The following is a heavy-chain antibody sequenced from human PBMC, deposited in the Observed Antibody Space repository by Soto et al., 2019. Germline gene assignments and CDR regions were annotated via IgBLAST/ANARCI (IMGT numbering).Heavy chain of an antibody. D-gene: IGHD6-13*01. CDR3: ARERSAAGTGWFDP. V-gene: IGHV1-8*01. Sequence: ASVKVACKASGYSFTGYDINWGRQATGQGLEWMGWMNPNSGNTGYAQKFQGRVTMTRNTSISTAYMELSSLRYEDTAVYYCARERSAAGTGWFDPWGQGTLVTVSS. J-gene: IGHJ5*02. CDR2: MNPNSGNT. CDR1: GYSFTGYD.